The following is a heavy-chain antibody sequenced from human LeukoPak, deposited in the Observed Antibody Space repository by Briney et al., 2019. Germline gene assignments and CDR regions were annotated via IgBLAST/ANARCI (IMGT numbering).Heavy chain of an antibody. V-gene: IGHV1-46*01. Sequence: ASVKVSCKASGYTFTSYHMHWVRQAPGQGLEWMGIINPSGGSTSYAQKFQGGVTMTRDTSTSTVYMELSSLRSEDTAVYYCARDQLRFLEWLYYYYYGMDVWGQGTTVTVSS. CDR3: ARDQLRFLEWLYYYYYGMDV. D-gene: IGHD3-3*01. J-gene: IGHJ6*02. CDR1: GYTFTSYH. CDR2: INPSGGST.